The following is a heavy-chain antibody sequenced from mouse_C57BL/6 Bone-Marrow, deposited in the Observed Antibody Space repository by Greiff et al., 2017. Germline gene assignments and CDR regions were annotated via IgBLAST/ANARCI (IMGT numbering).Heavy chain of an antibody. CDR2: ISSGGSYT. Sequence: EVKLVESGGDLVKPGGSLKLSCAASGFTFSSYGMSWVRQTPDQRLEWVATISSGGSYTYYPDSVKGRFTISRDNAKNTLYLQMSSLKSEDTAMYYCARQTLGRFAYWGQGTLVTVSA. CDR1: GFTFSSYG. V-gene: IGHV5-6*01. CDR3: ARQTLGRFAY. D-gene: IGHD4-1*01. J-gene: IGHJ3*01.